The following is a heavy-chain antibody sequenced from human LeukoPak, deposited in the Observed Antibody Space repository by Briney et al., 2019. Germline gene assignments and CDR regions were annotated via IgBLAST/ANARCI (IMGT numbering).Heavy chain of an antibody. Sequence: PSETLSLTCTVSGGSISSYYWSWIRQPPGKGLEWIGYIYYSGSTNYNPSLKSRVTISVDTSKNQFSLKLSSVTAADTAVYYCARDRGSGLRYFDYWGQGTLVTVSS. D-gene: IGHD3-22*01. V-gene: IGHV4-59*12. J-gene: IGHJ4*02. CDR3: ARDRGSGLRYFDY. CDR1: GGSISSYY. CDR2: IYYSGST.